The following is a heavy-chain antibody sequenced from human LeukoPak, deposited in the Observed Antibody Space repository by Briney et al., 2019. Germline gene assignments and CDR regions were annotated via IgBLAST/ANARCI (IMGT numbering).Heavy chain of an antibody. Sequence: SETLSLTCAVYGESFSGYYWSWIRQSPGKGLEWLGEIDHSGSTNYNPSLKSRVTISVDMSRNQFSLKVTSVTAAGTAVYYCARGLSGTYYYYYYYSMDVWGQGTTVTVSS. CDR3: ARGLSGTYYYYYYYSMDV. D-gene: IGHD1-26*01. V-gene: IGHV4-34*01. CDR2: IDHSGST. J-gene: IGHJ6*02. CDR1: GESFSGYY.